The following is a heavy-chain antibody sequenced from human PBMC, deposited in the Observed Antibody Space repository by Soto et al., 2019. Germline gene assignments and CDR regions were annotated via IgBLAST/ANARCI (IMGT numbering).Heavy chain of an antibody. V-gene: IGHV3-53*01. J-gene: IGHJ6*02. CDR3: ARDTYYYGMDV. CDR2: IYSGGST. CDR1: GFTVSSNY. Sequence: EVQLVESGGGLIQPGGSLRLSCAASGFTVSSNYMSWVRQAPGKGLEWVSVIYSGGSTYYVDSVKGRFIISRDNSKNTLYLQMNSLRAEDTAVYYCARDTYYYGMDVWGQGTTVTVSS.